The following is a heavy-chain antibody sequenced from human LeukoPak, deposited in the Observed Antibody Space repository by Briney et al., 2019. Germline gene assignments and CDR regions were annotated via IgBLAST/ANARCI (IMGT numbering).Heavy chain of an antibody. D-gene: IGHD3-22*01. CDR3: ARDRGPYYYDSRSSFDP. CDR2: ISSSSSTI. CDR1: GFTFSSYS. J-gene: IGHJ5*02. Sequence: GGSLRLSCAASGFTFSSYSMNWVRQAPGKGLEWVSYISSSSSTIYYADSVKGRFTISRDNAKNSLYLQMNSLRAEDTAVYYCARDRGPYYYDSRSSFDPWGQGTLVTVSS. V-gene: IGHV3-48*01.